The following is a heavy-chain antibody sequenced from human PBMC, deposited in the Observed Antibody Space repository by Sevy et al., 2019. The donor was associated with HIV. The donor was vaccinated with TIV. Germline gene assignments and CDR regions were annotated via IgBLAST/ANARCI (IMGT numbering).Heavy chain of an antibody. Sequence: GGSLRLSCAASGFTFSNYAMSWVRQAPGKGLEWVSDISGSGGNTYYADSVKGRFTISRDNSKNTLYLQMNSLRADDTAVYYGAKDAYYYDSSCYSMSQWYYYMDVWGQGTTVTVSS. CDR3: AKDAYYYDSSCYSMSQWYYYMDV. D-gene: IGHD3-22*01. J-gene: IGHJ6*02. CDR1: GFTFSNYA. CDR2: ISGSGGNT. V-gene: IGHV3-23*01.